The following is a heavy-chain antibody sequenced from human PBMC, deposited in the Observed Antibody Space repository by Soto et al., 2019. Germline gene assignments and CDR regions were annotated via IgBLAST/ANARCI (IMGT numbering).Heavy chain of an antibody. CDR2: IIPIFGTA. J-gene: IGHJ4*02. V-gene: IGHV1-69*01. CDR1: GGTFSSYA. D-gene: IGHD3-22*01. Sequence: QVQLVQSGAEVKKPGSSVKVSCKASGGTFSSYAISWVRQAPGQGLEWMGGIIPIFGTANYAQKFQGRVTITADESTSTAYMELSRLRSEDTAVYYCAKEVDDYYDSSHNLDSWGQGTLVTVSS. CDR3: AKEVDDYYDSSHNLDS.